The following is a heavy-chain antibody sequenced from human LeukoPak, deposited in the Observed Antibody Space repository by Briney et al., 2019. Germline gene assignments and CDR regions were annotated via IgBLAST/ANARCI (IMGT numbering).Heavy chain of an antibody. CDR1: GFTFSSYA. J-gene: IGHJ5*02. D-gene: IGHD3-16*01. V-gene: IGHV3-30*04. Sequence: GGSLRLSCAASGFTFSSYAMHWVRQAPGKGLEWVAVISYDGSNKYYADSVKGRFTISRDNSKNTLYLQMNSLRAEDTAVYYCARDGGVSWFDPWGQGTLVTVSS. CDR3: ARDGGVSWFDP. CDR2: ISYDGSNK.